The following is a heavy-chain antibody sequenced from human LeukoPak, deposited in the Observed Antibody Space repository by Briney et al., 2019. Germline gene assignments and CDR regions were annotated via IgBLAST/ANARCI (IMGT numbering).Heavy chain of an antibody. D-gene: IGHD3-10*01. Sequence: SETLSLTCAVYGGSFSGYYWSWIRQPPGKGLEWIGEINHSGSTNYNPSLKSRVTISVDTSKNQFSLKLSSVTAADTAVYYCARSGSGKRGFYYYMDVWGKGTTVTISS. CDR1: GGSFSGYY. V-gene: IGHV4-34*01. CDR2: INHSGST. CDR3: ARSGSGKRGFYYYMDV. J-gene: IGHJ6*03.